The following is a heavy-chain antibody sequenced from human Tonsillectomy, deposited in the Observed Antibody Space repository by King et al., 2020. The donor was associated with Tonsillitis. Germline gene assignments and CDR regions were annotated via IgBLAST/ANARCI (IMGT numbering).Heavy chain of an antibody. V-gene: IGHV3-21*01. CDR3: ARDGMVYGSDFDY. CDR1: GFTFSSYS. Sequence: QLVQSGGGLVKPGGSLRLSCAASGFTFSSYSMNWVRQAPGKGLEWVSSISSSSSYIYYADSVKGRFTISRDNAKNSLYLQRNSLRAEDTAVYYCARDGMVYGSDFDYWGQGTLVTVSS. D-gene: IGHD2-8*01. CDR2: ISSSSSYI. J-gene: IGHJ4*02.